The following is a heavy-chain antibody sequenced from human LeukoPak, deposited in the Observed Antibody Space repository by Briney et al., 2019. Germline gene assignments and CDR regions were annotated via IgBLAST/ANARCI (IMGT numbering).Heavy chain of an antibody. J-gene: IGHJ6*02. D-gene: IGHD3-10*02. V-gene: IGHV3-21*01. CDR1: GFTFSSYS. CDR2: ISSSSSYI. Sequence: PGGSLRLSCAASGFTFSSYSMNWVRQAPGKGLEWVSSISSSSSYIYYADSVKGRFTISRDSAKNSLYLQMNSLRAEDTAVYYCARCSGSYYEYYYYGMDVWGQGTTVTVSS. CDR3: ARCSGSYYEYYYYGMDV.